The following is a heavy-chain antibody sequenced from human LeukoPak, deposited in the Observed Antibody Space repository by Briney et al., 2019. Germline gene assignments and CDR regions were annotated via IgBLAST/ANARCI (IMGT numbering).Heavy chain of an antibody. CDR2: IYPGDSDT. J-gene: IGHJ5*02. D-gene: IGHD6-19*01. CDR1: GYSFANYW. V-gene: IGHV5-51*01. Sequence: GESLKISCKGSGYSFANYWIGWVRQMLGKGLEWMGIIYPGDSDTKYSPSFQGQVTISADKSISTAYLQLSSLKASDTAMYYCARQGKVGNIAVAVGSWFDPWGQGTLVTVSS. CDR3: ARQGKVGNIAVAVGSWFDP.